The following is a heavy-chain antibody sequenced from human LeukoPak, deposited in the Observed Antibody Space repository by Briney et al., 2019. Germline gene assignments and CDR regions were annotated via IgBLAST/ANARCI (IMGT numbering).Heavy chain of an antibody. CDR3: ARGSGSRWFDP. V-gene: IGHV1-2*06. CDR2: INPNSGGT. J-gene: IGHJ5*02. D-gene: IGHD3-10*01. CDR1: GYTFTGYD. Sequence: ASVKVSCKASGYTFTGYDMHWVRQAPGQGLEWMGRINPNSGGTNYAQKFQGGVTMTRDTSTSTAYMELSRLRSDDTAVYYCARGSGSRWFDPWGQGTLVTVSS.